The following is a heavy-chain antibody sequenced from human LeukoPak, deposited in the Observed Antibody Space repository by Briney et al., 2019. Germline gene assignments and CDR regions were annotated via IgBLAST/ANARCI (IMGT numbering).Heavy chain of an antibody. V-gene: IGHV5-51*01. Sequence: GESLKISCKGSGYSFTNYWIGWVRQMPGKGLEWMGIIYPGDSDTRYSPSFQGQVTISADKSISTAYLQWSSLKASDTAMYYCARHQVLDGKPTYYHYGMDVWGQGTTVTVSS. D-gene: IGHD3-10*01. CDR3: ARHQVLDGKPTYYHYGMDV. J-gene: IGHJ6*02. CDR2: IYPGDSDT. CDR1: GYSFTNYW.